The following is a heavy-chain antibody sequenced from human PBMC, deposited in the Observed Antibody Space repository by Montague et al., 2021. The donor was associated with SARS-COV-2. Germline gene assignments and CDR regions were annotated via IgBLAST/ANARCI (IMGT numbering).Heavy chain of an antibody. D-gene: IGHD6-13*01. J-gene: IGHJ6*02. CDR3: ARDDRRGSSRHYYGIDV. CDR1: GFSLSTSGLC. CDR2: TDWDDEK. V-gene: IGHV2-70*11. Sequence: PALVKPTQTLTLTCTFSGFSLSTSGLCASWIRQPPGKALEGPASTDWDDEKYSSTPLKTRLTISTATSKNQVVLTMTNMDPVDTATDYCARDDRRGSSRHYYGIDVWGQGTLVTVSS.